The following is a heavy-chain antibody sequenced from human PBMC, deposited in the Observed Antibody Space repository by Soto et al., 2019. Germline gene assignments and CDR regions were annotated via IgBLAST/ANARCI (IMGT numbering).Heavy chain of an antibody. Sequence: EVQRLDSGGGLVQPGGSLRLSCEASGFTFSNYAMNWVRLAPGKGLEWVLGIRGGGNNQYYADSVKGRFTISRESSKNTVFLQMNSLRADDTAVYYCAKERLARGFDYWGQGTLVTVSS. CDR1: GFTFSNYA. J-gene: IGHJ4*02. CDR2: IRGGGNNQ. CDR3: AKERLARGFDY. V-gene: IGHV3-23*01.